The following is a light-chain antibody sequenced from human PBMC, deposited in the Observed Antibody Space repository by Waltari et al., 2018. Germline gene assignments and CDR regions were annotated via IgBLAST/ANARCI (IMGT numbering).Light chain of an antibody. CDR2: DVS. J-gene: IGLJ3*02. CDR3: SSYTTRGTWV. CDR1: FRSVGPYDY. Sequence: QSALTQPASVSGSPGQSITFPCTGAFRSVGPYDYVSWYQPLPGRAPKLLIYDVSHRPSGVSDRLSGSKSGNTASLTISGLQPEDEADYYCSSYTTRGTWVFGGGTKLTVL. V-gene: IGLV2-14*03.